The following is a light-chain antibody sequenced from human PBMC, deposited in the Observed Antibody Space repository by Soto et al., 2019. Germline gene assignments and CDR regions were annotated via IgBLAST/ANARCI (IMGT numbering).Light chain of an antibody. CDR3: SSYGGSNNLL. CDR2: DVI. V-gene: IGLV2-8*01. J-gene: IGLJ2*01. CDR1: SRDIGGYDF. Sequence: QSALTQPPSASGSPGQSVTISCTGTSRDIGGYDFVSWYQQHPGKAPKLLIYDVIKRPSGVPDRFSGSKSGNTASLTVSGLQTDDEADYYCSSYGGSNNLLLGGGTKVTVL.